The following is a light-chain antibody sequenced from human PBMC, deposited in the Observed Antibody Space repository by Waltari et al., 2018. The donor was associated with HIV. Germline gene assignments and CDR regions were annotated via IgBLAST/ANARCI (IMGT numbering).Light chain of an antibody. V-gene: IGLV2-14*03. Sequence: QSALSPPASLPPSPAQSPPLSCPGRPSAIALYDFVPWYQQYPGKAPRLLIFSVSSRPSGISDRFSGFKSHNTATLTISDLQPEDEADYYCSSLTLTHSVLFGGGTRLTVL. CDR2: SVS. CDR1: PSAIALYDF. CDR3: SSLTLTHSVL. J-gene: IGLJ3*02.